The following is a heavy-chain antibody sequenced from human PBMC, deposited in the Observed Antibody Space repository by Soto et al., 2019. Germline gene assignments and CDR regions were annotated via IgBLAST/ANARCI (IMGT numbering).Heavy chain of an antibody. Sequence: QVQLQQWGAGRLKPSETLSLTCAVYGGSFSGYYWSWIRQPPGKGLEWIGEINHSGSTNYNPSLKSRVTISVDTSKNQLSLKLSSVTTAATAVYYCAREGTTVSDYWGQGTLVTVSS. CDR3: AREGTTVSDY. CDR1: GGSFSGYY. CDR2: INHSGST. V-gene: IGHV4-34*01. J-gene: IGHJ4*01. D-gene: IGHD4-17*01.